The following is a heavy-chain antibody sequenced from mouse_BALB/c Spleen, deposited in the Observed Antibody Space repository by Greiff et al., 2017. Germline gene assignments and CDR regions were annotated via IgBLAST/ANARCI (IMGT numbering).Heavy chain of an antibody. Sequence: EVKVVESGGGLVQPGGSRKLSCAASGFTFSDYGMAWVRQAPGKGPEWVAFISNLAYSIYYADTVTGRFTISRENAKNTLYLEMSSLRSEDTAMYYCARVLRLQAMDYWGQGTSVTVSS. D-gene: IGHD1-2*01. J-gene: IGHJ4*01. CDR3: ARVLRLQAMDY. CDR2: ISNLAYSI. CDR1: GFTFSDYG. V-gene: IGHV5-15*02.